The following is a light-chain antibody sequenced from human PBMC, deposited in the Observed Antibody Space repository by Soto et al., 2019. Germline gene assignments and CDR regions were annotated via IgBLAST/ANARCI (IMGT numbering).Light chain of an antibody. CDR1: QSISTA. V-gene: IGKV1-39*01. Sequence: DIQMTQSPSSLSASVGDRVTITCRASQSISTALCWFQQKPGRAPKLLISDASTLQSGVPSRFSGSGVGTDFTLTISSLQPEDFAAYYCLQTYTVPRTFGQWTNLDIK. CDR2: DAS. CDR3: LQTYTVPRT. J-gene: IGKJ2*01.